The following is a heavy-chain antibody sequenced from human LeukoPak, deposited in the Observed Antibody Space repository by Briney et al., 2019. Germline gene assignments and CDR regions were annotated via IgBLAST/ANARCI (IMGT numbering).Heavy chain of an antibody. CDR3: ARFPNCSSTSCYFAYGMDV. V-gene: IGHV4-34*01. CDR1: GGSISSYY. J-gene: IGHJ6*02. CDR2: INHSGST. Sequence: SETLSLTCTVSGGSISSYYWSWIRQPPGKGLEWIGEINHSGSTNYNPSLKSRVTISVDTSKNQFSLKLSSVTAADTAVYYCARFPNCSSTSCYFAYGMDVWGQGTTVTVSS. D-gene: IGHD2-2*01.